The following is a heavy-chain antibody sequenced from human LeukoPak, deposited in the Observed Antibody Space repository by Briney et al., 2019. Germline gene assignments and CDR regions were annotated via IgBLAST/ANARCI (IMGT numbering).Heavy chain of an antibody. D-gene: IGHD3-22*01. CDR1: GYSISSGYY. CDR2: IYHSGST. J-gene: IGHJ4*02. CDR3: ARVPYYDTTGYLLPLFDY. Sequence: PSETLSLTCAVSGYSISSGYYWGWIRQPPGKGLEWIGSIYHSGSTYFNPSLMSRVTISADTSKNQLSLKLSSATAADTAVYYCARVPYYDTTGYLLPLFDYWGQGTLVSVSS. V-gene: IGHV4-38-2*01.